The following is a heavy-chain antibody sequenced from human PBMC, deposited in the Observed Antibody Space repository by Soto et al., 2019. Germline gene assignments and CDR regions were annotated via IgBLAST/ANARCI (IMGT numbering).Heavy chain of an antibody. CDR2: IYSGGST. CDR1: GFTVSSNY. CDR3: AREVGVVVTATGLGY. D-gene: IGHD2-21*02. Sequence: EVQLVESGGGLVQPGGSLRLSCAASGFTVSSNYMSWVRQAPGKGLEWVSVIYSGGSTYYADSVKGRFTISRDNSKNTLYLQRNSVRAEDTAVYYCAREVGVVVTATGLGYWGQGTLVTVSS. J-gene: IGHJ4*02. V-gene: IGHV3-66*01.